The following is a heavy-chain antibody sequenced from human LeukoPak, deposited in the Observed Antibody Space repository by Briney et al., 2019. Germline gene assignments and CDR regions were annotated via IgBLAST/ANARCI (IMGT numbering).Heavy chain of an antibody. CDR2: IIPIFGTA. CDR3: AGDRDDYGDY. J-gene: IGHJ4*02. Sequence: GASVKVSCKASGGTFSSYAISWVRQAPGQGLEWMGGIIPIFGTANYAQKFQGRVTITADESTSTAYMELSSLRSEDTAVYCCAGDRDDYGDYWGQGTLVTVSS. CDR1: GGTFSSYA. V-gene: IGHV1-69*01. D-gene: IGHD2-21*01.